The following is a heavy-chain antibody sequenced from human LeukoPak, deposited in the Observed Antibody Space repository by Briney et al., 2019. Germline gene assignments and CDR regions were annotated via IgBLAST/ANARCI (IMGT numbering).Heavy chain of an antibody. J-gene: IGHJ4*02. V-gene: IGHV3-30*04. D-gene: IGHD6-13*01. CDR2: ISYDGRNK. CDR1: GFAFSSYA. CDR3: ARDFSSRWFSVFDY. Sequence: GGSLRLSCAASGFAFSSYAMHWVRQAPGKGLEWVAVISYDGRNKFYADSVKGRLTISRDSSQNTLYLQMHSLRPEDTAVYYCARDFSSRWFSVFDYWGQGTLVTVSS.